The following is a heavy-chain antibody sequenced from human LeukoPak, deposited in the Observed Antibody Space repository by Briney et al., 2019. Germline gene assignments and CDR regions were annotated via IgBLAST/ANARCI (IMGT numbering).Heavy chain of an antibody. Sequence: QTGGSLRLSCAASGFTFSSHGMQWVRQAPGKGLEWVAVISYDGGTKYYADSVKGRFTISRDNAKNTLYLQMNSLRAEDTAVYYCARRSGSYWGQGTVVTVSS. J-gene: IGHJ4*02. D-gene: IGHD1-26*01. CDR1: GFTFSSHG. V-gene: IGHV3-30*03. CDR3: ARRSGSY. CDR2: ISYDGGTK.